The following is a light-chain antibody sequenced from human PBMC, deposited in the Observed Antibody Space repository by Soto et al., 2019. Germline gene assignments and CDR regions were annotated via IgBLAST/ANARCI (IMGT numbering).Light chain of an antibody. CDR1: QSVGKS. J-gene: IGKJ1*01. Sequence: EIVLTQSRGTLSLSPGERATLSCRASQSVGKSLAWYQQKPGQAPRLLIYGASTRATGIPDRFSGSGSGTDFTLTISRLGPEDFAVYYCQQYGGSPRTFGQGTKV. CDR2: GAS. V-gene: IGKV3-20*01. CDR3: QQYGGSPRT.